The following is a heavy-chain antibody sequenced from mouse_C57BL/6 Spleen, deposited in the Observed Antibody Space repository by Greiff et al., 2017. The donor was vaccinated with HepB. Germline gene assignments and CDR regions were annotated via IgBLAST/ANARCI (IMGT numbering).Heavy chain of an antibody. J-gene: IGHJ2*01. CDR2: IDPSDSYT. Sequence: QVQLQQPGAELVKPGASVKLSCKASGYTFTSYWMQWVKQRPGQGLEWIGEIDPSDSYTNYNHKFKGKATLTVDTSSSTAYMQLSGLTSEDSAVYYCARRDPFDYWGQGTTLTVSS. CDR3: ARRDPFDY. V-gene: IGHV1-50*01. CDR1: GYTFTSYW.